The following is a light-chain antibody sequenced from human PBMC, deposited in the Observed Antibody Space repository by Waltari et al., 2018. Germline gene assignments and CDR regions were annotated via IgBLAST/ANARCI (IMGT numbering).Light chain of an antibody. V-gene: IGLV3-21*03. Sequence: SYVLTQPPSVSVAPGKTARITCGGNNIGSKSVHWYQQKPGQATVLVVYDDSDRPSGIPERFSGSNSGNTATLTISRVEAGDEADYYCQVWDTSSNLHVVFGGGAKLTVL. J-gene: IGLJ2*01. CDR3: QVWDTSSNLHVV. CDR2: DDS. CDR1: NIGSKS.